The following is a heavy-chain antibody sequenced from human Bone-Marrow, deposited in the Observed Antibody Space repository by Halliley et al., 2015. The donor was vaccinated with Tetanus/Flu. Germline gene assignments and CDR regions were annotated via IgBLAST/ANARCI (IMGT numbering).Heavy chain of an antibody. D-gene: IGHD4-17*01. CDR2: IWYDGTNK. V-gene: IGHV3-33*01. CDR3: ARDGIYGDYPQYLQN. Sequence: WVAIIWYDGTNKYYADSVKGRFTISRDNTKNTVYLQMNSLRAEDTAVYYCARDGIYGDYPQYLQNWGQGSLVTVSS. J-gene: IGHJ1*01.